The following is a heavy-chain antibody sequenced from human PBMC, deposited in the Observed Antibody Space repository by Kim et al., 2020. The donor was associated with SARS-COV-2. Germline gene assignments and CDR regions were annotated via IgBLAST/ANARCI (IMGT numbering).Heavy chain of an antibody. D-gene: IGHD5-12*01. CDR3: ATQARLSIVTGVATPFDN. J-gene: IGHJ4*02. Sequence: GGSLRLSCVASGFNFSSYAMTWVRQAPGQGLEWVSSISPAGDYIYYADSVKGRFTVSRDNSKSTLYVQMNSLRAEDTAVFYCATQARLSIVTGVATPFDNWGQGTLVTVSS. CDR1: GFNFSSYA. CDR2: ISPAGDYI. V-gene: IGHV3-23*01.